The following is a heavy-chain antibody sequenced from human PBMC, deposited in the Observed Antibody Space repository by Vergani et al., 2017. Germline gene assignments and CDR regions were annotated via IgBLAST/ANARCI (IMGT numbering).Heavy chain of an antibody. Sequence: EAQLLESGGGLVQPGGSLRLSCVASGFPFSSHGMSWVRQTPGKGPEWVSCISSGGDYTYYSDSVKGRFSVSRYNSKNTLYLQINSLRAEDTAVYFCAKIRVVARWAFDIWGRGTMVTVSS. J-gene: IGHJ3*02. V-gene: IGHV3-23*01. CDR2: ISSGGDYT. CDR1: GFPFSSHG. D-gene: IGHD3-22*01. CDR3: AKIRVVARWAFDI.